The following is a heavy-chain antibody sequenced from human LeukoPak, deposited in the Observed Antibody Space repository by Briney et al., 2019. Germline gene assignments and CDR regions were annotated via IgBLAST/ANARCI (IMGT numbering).Heavy chain of an antibody. CDR3: AKPSYGDPLDAFDI. J-gene: IGHJ3*02. V-gene: IGHV3-48*01. D-gene: IGHD4-17*01. CDR1: GFTFSSYS. Sequence: GGSLRLSCAASGFTFSSYSMNWVRQAPGKGLEWVSYISSSSTIYYGDSVKGRFTISRDNSKNTLFLQMNSLRAEDTAVYYCAKPSYGDPLDAFDIWGQGTMVTVSS. CDR2: ISSSSTI.